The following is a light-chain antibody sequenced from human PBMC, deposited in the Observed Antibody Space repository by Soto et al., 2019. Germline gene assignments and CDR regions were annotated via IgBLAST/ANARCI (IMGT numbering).Light chain of an antibody. Sequence: AILLTQSPSSLSASVGDRVTITCRASQGIDSSFAWYQEKPGKAPKLLIYAASSLQSGVPSRFSGSGSGTDFTLTISSLQPEDFATYYCQQYNSYSPPTFGQGTKVEIK. CDR2: AAS. J-gene: IGKJ1*01. V-gene: IGKV1-13*02. CDR1: QGIDSS. CDR3: QQYNSYSPPT.